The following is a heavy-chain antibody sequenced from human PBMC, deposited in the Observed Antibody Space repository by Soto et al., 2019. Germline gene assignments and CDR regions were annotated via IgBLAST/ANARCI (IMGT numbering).Heavy chain of an antibody. V-gene: IGHV1-8*01. CDR3: ARGRASGSYYLLDY. CDR1: GDTFTTYD. Sequence: ASVKVSCKASGDTFTTYDINWVRQATGHGLEWMGWINPNSGNIGYAQRFQGRVTMTRDTAIRTAYMEVSSLRSDDTAVYYCARGRASGSYYLLDYWGQGTLVTVSS. J-gene: IGHJ4*02. CDR2: INPNSGNI. D-gene: IGHD3-10*01.